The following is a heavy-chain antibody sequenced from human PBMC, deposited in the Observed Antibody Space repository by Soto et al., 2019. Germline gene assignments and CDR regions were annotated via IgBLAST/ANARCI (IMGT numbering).Heavy chain of an antibody. J-gene: IGHJ4*02. CDR3: AKSRWLQYQGPPFY. CDR2: ISGSGGST. Sequence: EVQLLESGGGLVQPGGSLRLSCAASGFTFSSYAMSWVRQAPGKGLEWVSAISGSGGSTYYADSVKGRFTISRDNSKNTLYLQMNSLGAEDTAVYYCAKSRWLQYQGPPFYWGQGTLVTVSS. V-gene: IGHV3-23*01. CDR1: GFTFSSYA. D-gene: IGHD5-12*01.